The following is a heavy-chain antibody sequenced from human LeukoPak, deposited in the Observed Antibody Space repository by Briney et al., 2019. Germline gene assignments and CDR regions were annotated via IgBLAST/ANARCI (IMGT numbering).Heavy chain of an antibody. V-gene: IGHV3-23*01. J-gene: IGHJ5*02. CDR1: GFTFSSYA. D-gene: IGHD3-10*01. CDR2: ISGSGGST. Sequence: GGSLRLSCAASGFTFSSYAMSWVRQAPGKGLEWVSAISGSGGSTYYADSVEGRFTISRDNSKNTLYLQMNSLRAEDTAVYYCAKDFGGSGSMVRGVINWFDPWGQGTLVSVSS. CDR3: AKDFGGSGSMVRGVINWFDP.